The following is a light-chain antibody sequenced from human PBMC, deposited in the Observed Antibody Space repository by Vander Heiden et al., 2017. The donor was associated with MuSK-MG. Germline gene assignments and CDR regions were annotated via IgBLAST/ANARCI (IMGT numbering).Light chain of an antibody. Sequence: QSVLTQPPSVSGALGQRVTIHCAGSSSNIGSGYDVHWSQQLPGAAPKLLIYGNTIRPSRVPDRFSGSKSGTSASLAITGLQAEDEADYYCQSYDSSLSGSLFGGGTKLTFL. CDR1: SSNIGSGYD. V-gene: IGLV1-40*01. CDR2: GNT. CDR3: QSYDSSLSGSL. J-gene: IGLJ2*01.